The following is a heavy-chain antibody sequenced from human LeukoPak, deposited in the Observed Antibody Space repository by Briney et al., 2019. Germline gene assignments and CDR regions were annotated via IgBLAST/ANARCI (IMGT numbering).Heavy chain of an antibody. CDR1: GYSFTSYW. CDR3: ARWASYYYGSGSLGFDP. CDR2: IYPGDSDT. D-gene: IGHD3-10*01. J-gene: IGHJ5*02. V-gene: IGHV5-51*01. Sequence: GESLKISCKGSGYSFTSYWIGWVRQTPGKGLEWMGIIYPGDSDTRYSPSFQGQVTISADKSISTAYLQWSSLKASDTAMYYCARWASYYYGSGSLGFDPWGQGTLVTVSS.